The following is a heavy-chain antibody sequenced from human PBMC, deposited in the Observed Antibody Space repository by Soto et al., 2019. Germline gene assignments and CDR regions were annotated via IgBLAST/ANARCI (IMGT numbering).Heavy chain of an antibody. CDR3: AAGRGLGALTSFDS. J-gene: IGHJ4*02. CDR2: IIPVLGIT. CDR1: RSTFNNYA. V-gene: IGHV1-69*02. D-gene: IGHD1-26*01. Sequence: QVQLVQSGAEVEKPGSSVKVSCKASRSTFNNYAINWVRQAPGQGLEWMGRIIPVLGITNYAQKSERSVTFTADKSTNTAYMELSSLRPEDTPVYCCAAGRGLGALTSFDSWGQGSRVTVSS.